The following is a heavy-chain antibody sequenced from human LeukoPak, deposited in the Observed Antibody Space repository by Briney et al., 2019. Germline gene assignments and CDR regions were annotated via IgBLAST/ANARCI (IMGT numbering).Heavy chain of an antibody. CDR1: GYTFTSYG. CDR2: ISAYNGNT. CDR3: ARETTTTSYDYVWGSYRHFDY. Sequence: ATVKVSCKASGYTFTSYGISWVRQAPGQGLEWMGWISAYNGNTNYAQKLQGRVTMTTDTSTSTAYMELRSLRSDDTAVYYCARETTTTSYDYVWGSYRHFDYWGQGTLVTVSS. D-gene: IGHD3-16*02. J-gene: IGHJ4*02. V-gene: IGHV1-18*01.